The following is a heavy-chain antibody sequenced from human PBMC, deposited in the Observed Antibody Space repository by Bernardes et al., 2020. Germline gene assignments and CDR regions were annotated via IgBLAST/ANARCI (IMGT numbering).Heavy chain of an antibody. CDR3: ARVLVDTAPRFDY. CDR1: GGSISSSSYY. J-gene: IGHJ4*02. CDR2: IYYSGST. V-gene: IGHV4-39*01. Sequence: SETLSLTCTVSGGSISSSSYYWGWIRQPPGKGLEWIGSIYYSGSTYYNPSLKSRVTISVDTSKNQFSLKLSSVTAADTAVYYCARVLVDTAPRFDYWGQGTLVTVSS. D-gene: IGHD5-18*01.